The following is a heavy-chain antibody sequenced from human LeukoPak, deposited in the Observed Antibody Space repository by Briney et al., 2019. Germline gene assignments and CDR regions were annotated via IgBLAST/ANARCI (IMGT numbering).Heavy chain of an antibody. D-gene: IGHD4-11*01. J-gene: IGHJ6*02. CDR2: IYHSGST. CDR1: GGSISSGGYS. Sequence: PSETLSLTCAVSGGSISSGGYSWSWIRQPPGKGLEWIGCIYHSGSTYYNPSLKSRVAISVDRSKNQFSLKLSSVTAADTAVYYCARVHSNYERSGMDVWGQGTTVTVSS. V-gene: IGHV4-30-2*01. CDR3: ARVHSNYERSGMDV.